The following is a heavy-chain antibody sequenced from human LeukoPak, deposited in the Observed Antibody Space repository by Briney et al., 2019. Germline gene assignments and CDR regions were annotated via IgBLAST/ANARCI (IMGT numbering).Heavy chain of an antibody. D-gene: IGHD6-25*01. CDR3: ARDYSGEVLDY. CDR2: ISWNSGSI. CDR1: GFTFDDYA. Sequence: PGGSLRLSCAASGFTFDDYAMHWVRQAPGKGLEWVSGISWNSGSIDYVDSVKGRFTISRDNAKNSLYLQMNSLRAEDTAVYYCARDYSGEVLDYWGQGTLVTVSS. V-gene: IGHV3-9*01. J-gene: IGHJ4*02.